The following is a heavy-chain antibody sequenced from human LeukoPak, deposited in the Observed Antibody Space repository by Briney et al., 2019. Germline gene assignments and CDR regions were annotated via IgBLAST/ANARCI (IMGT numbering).Heavy chain of an antibody. CDR1: GFTFSTYW. V-gene: IGHV3-74*01. CDR2: INSDGSST. Sequence: GGSLRLSCAASGFTFSTYWMHWVRQAPGKGLVWVSRINSDGSSTNYADPVKGRFTISRDNAKNTLYLQMNSLRVEDTAVYYCVTLEDGYRDYWGQGTLVTVSS. D-gene: IGHD5-24*01. CDR3: VTLEDGYRDY. J-gene: IGHJ4*02.